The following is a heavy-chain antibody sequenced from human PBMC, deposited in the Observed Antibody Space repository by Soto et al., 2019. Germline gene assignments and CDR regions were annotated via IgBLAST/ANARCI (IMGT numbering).Heavy chain of an antibody. D-gene: IGHD3-16*01. V-gene: IGHV3-53*02. CDR2: IYSDGGT. J-gene: IGHJ6*02. CDR1: GLTVSSNY. Sequence: EVQLVETGGGLIQPGGSLRLSCAASGLTVSSNYMSWVRQAPGKGLECVSIIYSDGGTYYADSVKGRFTISRDNSKNTLYLQMHSLRAEDTAVYYCARDRGNYGMDVWGQGTTVTVSS. CDR3: ARDRGNYGMDV.